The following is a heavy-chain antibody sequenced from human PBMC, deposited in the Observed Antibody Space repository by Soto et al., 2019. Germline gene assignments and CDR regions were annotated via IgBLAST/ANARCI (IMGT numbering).Heavy chain of an antibody. CDR1: GFTFSGSA. CDR2: ISYDGSNK. CDR3: ARAPSSGYYYFDY. V-gene: IGHV3-30-3*01. Sequence: QVQLVESGGGVVQPGRSLRLSCAASGFTFSGSAMHWVRQAPGKGLEWVAVISYDGSNKYYADSVKGRFTISRDNSKNPLSLQMHSLRAEDTALYYCARAPSSGYYYFDYWGQGTLVTVSS. D-gene: IGHD3-22*01. J-gene: IGHJ4*02.